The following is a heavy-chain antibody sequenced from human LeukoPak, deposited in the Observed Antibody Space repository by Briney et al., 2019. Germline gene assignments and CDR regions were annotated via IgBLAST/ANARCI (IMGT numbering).Heavy chain of an antibody. CDR2: ISAYNGNT. V-gene: IGHV1-18*01. D-gene: IGHD1-26*01. CDR3: ARDLGGSYWRAPYYYGMGV. Sequence: ASVKVSCKASGYTFTSYGISWVRQAPGQGLEWMGWISAYNGNTNYAQKLQGRVTMTTDTSTSTAYMELRSLRSDDTAVYYCARDLGGSYWRAPYYYGMGVWGQGTTVTVSS. J-gene: IGHJ6*02. CDR1: GYTFTSYG.